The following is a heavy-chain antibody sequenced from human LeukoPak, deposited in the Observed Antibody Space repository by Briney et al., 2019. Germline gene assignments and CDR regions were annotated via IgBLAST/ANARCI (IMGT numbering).Heavy chain of an antibody. V-gene: IGHV4-34*01. Sequence: SETLSLTCAVYGGSFSGYYWSWIRQPPGKGLEWIGEINHSGSTNYNPSLKSQVTISVDTSKNQFSLKLSSVTAADTAVYYCARVSYSGRAADYWGQGTLVTVSS. CDR3: ARVSYSGRAADY. D-gene: IGHD1-26*01. CDR1: GGSFSGYY. CDR2: INHSGST. J-gene: IGHJ4*02.